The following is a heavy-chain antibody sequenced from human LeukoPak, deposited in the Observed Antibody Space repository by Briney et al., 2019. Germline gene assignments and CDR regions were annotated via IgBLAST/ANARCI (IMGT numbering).Heavy chain of an antibody. CDR1: GFTFSSYA. D-gene: IGHD2-15*01. CDR3: ARDGSVPCWGSCYQSYYYYYGMDV. J-gene: IGHJ6*02. CDR2: ISYDGSNK. Sequence: PGGSLRLSCAASGFTFSSYAMHWVRQAPGKGLEWVAVISYDGSNKYYADSVKGRFTISRDNSKNTLYLQMNSLRAEDTAVYYCARDGSVPCWGSCYQSYYYYYGMDVWGQGTTVTVSS. V-gene: IGHV3-30*04.